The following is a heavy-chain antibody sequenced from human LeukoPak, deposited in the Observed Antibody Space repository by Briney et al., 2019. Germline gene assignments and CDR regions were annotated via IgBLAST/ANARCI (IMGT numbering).Heavy chain of an antibody. CDR3: ARAPSGCGGTCAFDY. CDR1: GVSISGSF. V-gene: IGHV4-4*07. J-gene: IGHJ4*02. CDR2: MHADGDT. D-gene: IGHD2-15*01. Sequence: PSETLSLTCTVSGVSISGSFWSWIRQPAGKGLEWIGRMHADGDTNYNPSLKSRITMSFDTPENQFSLKLTSVTAADTAVYFFARAPSGCGGTCAFDYWGQGTLVTVSS.